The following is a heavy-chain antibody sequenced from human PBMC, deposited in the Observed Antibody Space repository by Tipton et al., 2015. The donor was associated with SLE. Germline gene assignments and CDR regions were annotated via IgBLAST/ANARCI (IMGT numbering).Heavy chain of an antibody. V-gene: IGHV4-39*07. CDR2: FYYSGST. CDR1: GGSISSSSYY. CDR3: ARGGRLHNY. Sequence: TLSLTCTVSGGSISSSSYYWGWIRQPPGKGLEWIGNFYYSGSTYYNPSLKSRVTISVDTSKNQFSLKLSSVTAADTAVYYCARGGRLHNYWGQGTLVPVSS. D-gene: IGHD3-16*01. J-gene: IGHJ4*02.